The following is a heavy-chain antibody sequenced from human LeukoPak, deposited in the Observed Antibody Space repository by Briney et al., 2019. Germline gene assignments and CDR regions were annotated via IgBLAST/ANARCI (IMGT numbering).Heavy chain of an antibody. CDR2: ISYDGSNK. Sequence: PGGSLRLSCAASGFTFSDYYMSWIRQAPGKGLEWVAVISYDGSNKYYADSVKGRFTISRDNSKNTLYLQMNSLRAEDTAVYYCANDLYGDYSHYWGQGTLVTVSS. CDR3: ANDLYGDYSHY. V-gene: IGHV3-30*18. D-gene: IGHD4-17*01. CDR1: GFTFSDYY. J-gene: IGHJ4*02.